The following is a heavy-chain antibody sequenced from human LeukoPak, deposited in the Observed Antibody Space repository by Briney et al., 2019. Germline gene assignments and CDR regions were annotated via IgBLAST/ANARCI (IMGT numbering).Heavy chain of an antibody. Sequence: PGGSLRLSCAASGFTFNTYSMNWVRQAPGKGLEWVSYISSGSSYIYYADSVKGRFTISRDNSKNTLSLQMNSLKTEDTAVYYCAKDMGYNSGWTRIDYWGQGTLVTVSS. CDR2: ISSGSSYI. V-gene: IGHV3-21*01. CDR3: AKDMGYNSGWTRIDY. D-gene: IGHD6-19*01. CDR1: GFTFNTYS. J-gene: IGHJ4*02.